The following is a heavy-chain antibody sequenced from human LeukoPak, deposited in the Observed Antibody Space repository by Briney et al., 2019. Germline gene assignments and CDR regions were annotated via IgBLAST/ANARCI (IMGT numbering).Heavy chain of an antibody. CDR1: GFSFSDYY. J-gene: IGHJ4*02. V-gene: IGHV3-11*04. Sequence: GGSLTLSCAASGFSFSDYYMSWVRQAPGKGLEWISYISFSGGDKFYADSVEGRFTISRDNAKNSLYLQMNSLRDEDTPVYYWARALWELYFDYWGQGTLVTVSS. CDR3: ARALWELYFDY. CDR2: ISFSGGDK. D-gene: IGHD1-26*01.